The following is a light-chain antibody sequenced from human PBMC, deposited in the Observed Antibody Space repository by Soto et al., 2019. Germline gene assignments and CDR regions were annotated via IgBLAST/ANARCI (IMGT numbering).Light chain of an antibody. CDR1: QSVSSY. Sequence: EIVLTQSPATLSLSPGERATLSCRASQSVSSYLAWYQHKPGQAPRLLIYDASNRATGIPARFSGSGSGTDFTPTISSLEPEDFAVYYCQQRSNCPRFTFGGGTKVDIK. V-gene: IGKV3-11*01. J-gene: IGKJ4*01. CDR2: DAS. CDR3: QQRSNCPRFT.